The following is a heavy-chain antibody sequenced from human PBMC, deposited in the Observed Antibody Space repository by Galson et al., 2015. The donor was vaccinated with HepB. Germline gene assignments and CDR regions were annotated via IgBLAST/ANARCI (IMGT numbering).Heavy chain of an antibody. CDR2: INGRGSTS. CDR3: VKEGSWFGGDWFDP. D-gene: IGHD3-16*01. V-gene: IGHV3-23*01. J-gene: IGHJ5*02. Sequence: VSGINGRGSTSSYSDAVKGRFSISRDNSKDTVFLQMDNPRAEDTAVYYCVKEGSWFGGDWFDPWGQGALVTVS.